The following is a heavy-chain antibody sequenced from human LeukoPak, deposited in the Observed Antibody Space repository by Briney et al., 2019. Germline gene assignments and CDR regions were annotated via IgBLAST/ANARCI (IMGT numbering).Heavy chain of an antibody. CDR3: AKKRDIVVVVAAVDY. D-gene: IGHD2-15*01. V-gene: IGHV3-23*01. CDR2: ISGSGGST. J-gene: IGHJ4*02. Sequence: GGSLRLSCAASGFTFSSYAMSWVRQAPGKGVEWVSAISGSGGSTYYADSVKGRFTISRDNSKNTLYLQMNSLRAEDTAVYYCAKKRDIVVVVAAVDYWGQGTLVTVSS. CDR1: GFTFSSYA.